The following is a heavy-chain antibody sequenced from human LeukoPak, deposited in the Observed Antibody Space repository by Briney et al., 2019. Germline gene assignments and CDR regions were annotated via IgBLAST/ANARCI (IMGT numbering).Heavy chain of an antibody. CDR2: ISSSGSTI. D-gene: IGHD2-2*01. J-gene: IGHJ4*02. Sequence: GGSLRLSCAASGFTFSDYYMSWIRQAPGKGLEWVSYISSSGSTIYYADSVKGRFTISRDNAKNSLYLQMNSLRAEDTPVYYCERDKGRVVPAANGRDGGFDYWGQGTLVTVSS. CDR1: GFTFSDYY. V-gene: IGHV3-11*04. CDR3: ERDKGRVVPAANGRDGGFDY.